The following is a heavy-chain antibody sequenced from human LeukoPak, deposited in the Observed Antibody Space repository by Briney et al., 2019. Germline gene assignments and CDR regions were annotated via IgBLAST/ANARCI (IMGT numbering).Heavy chain of an antibody. CDR2: ISYDGINP. V-gene: IGHV3-30*18. J-gene: IGHJ4*02. CDR3: AKDPFAGYYGSGAYFEY. D-gene: IGHD3-10*01. Sequence: GGSLRLSCAASGFIFSSYGMHWVRQAPGKGLEWVAVISYDGINPYYADSVKGRFTISRDNSENTLYLQMDSLRSEDTAVYCCAKDPFAGYYGSGAYFEYWGQGTLVTVSS. CDR1: GFIFSSYG.